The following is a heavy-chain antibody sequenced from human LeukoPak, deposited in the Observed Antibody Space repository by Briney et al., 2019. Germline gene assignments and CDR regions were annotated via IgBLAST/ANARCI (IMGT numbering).Heavy chain of an antibody. V-gene: IGHV4-59*08. Sequence: SETLSLTCTVSGGSISSYYWSWIRQPPGKGLESIGYIYYSGSTNYNPSLKSRVTISVDTSKNQFSLKLSSVTAADTAVYYCARAYGSGSYSFPLGYWGQGTLVTVSS. D-gene: IGHD3-10*01. J-gene: IGHJ4*02. CDR1: GGSISSYY. CDR2: IYYSGST. CDR3: ARAYGSGSYSFPLGY.